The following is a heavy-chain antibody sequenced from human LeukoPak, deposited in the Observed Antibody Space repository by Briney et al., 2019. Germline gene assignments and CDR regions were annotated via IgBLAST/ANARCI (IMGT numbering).Heavy chain of an antibody. Sequence: GSLRLSCAASGFTFSSYGMHWIRQPPGKGLEWIGEINHSGSTNYNPSLKSRVTISVDTSKNQFSLKLSSVTAADTAVYYCARKYCTNGVCYPTRYFDYWGQGTLVTVSS. CDR3: ARKYCTNGVCYPTRYFDY. CDR2: INHSGST. V-gene: IGHV4-34*01. D-gene: IGHD2-8*01. J-gene: IGHJ4*02. CDR1: GFTFSSYG.